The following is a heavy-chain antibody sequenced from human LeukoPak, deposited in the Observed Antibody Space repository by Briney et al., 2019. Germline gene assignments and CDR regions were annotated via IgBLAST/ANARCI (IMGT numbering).Heavy chain of an antibody. CDR3: ARASQKGVIAIRCGY. D-gene: IGHD3-16*02. CDR2: INPNSGGT. J-gene: IGHJ4*02. CDR1: GYTFTGYY. Sequence: GASVKVSCKASGYTFTGYYMHWVRQAPGQGLEWMGWINPNSGGTNYAQKFQGRVTMTRDTSISTAYMELSRLRSDDTAVYYCARASQKGVIAIRCGYWGQGTLVTVSS. V-gene: IGHV1-2*02.